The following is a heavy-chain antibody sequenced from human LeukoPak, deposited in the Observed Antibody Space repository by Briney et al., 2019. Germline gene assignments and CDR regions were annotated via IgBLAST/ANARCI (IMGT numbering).Heavy chain of an antibody. Sequence: PGGSLRLSCAASGFTLSNHWMTSVRQVPGRGPEWVASVNRDGSETYYLDSVKGRFTISKDNAKNSLYLQMNSLRAEDTALYHCARNNGMDVWGQGTTVTVSS. J-gene: IGHJ6*02. CDR1: GFTLSNHW. CDR3: ARNNGMDV. CDR2: VNRDGSET. V-gene: IGHV3-7*03.